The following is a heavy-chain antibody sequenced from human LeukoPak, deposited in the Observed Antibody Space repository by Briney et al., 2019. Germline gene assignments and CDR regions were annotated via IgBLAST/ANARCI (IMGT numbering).Heavy chain of an antibody. CDR1: GYTFTSYY. Sequence: ASVKVSCKASGYTFTSYYMHWVRQAPGQGLEWMGIINPSGGSTSYAQKFQGRVTMTRDMSTSTVYMELSSLRSEDTAVYYCAREGVAMTYFDYWGQGTLVTVSS. V-gene: IGHV1-46*01. CDR2: INPSGGST. D-gene: IGHD5-12*01. J-gene: IGHJ4*02. CDR3: AREGVAMTYFDY.